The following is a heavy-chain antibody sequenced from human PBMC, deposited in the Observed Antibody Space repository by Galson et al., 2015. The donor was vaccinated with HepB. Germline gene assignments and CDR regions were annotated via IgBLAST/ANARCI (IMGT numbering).Heavy chain of an antibody. V-gene: IGHV3-30*03. D-gene: IGHD4-23*01. CDR1: GFTFNNYG. Sequence: SLRLSCAASGFTFNNYGMHWVRQAPGKGLDWVAVISYDGSNKYYADSVKGRFTISRDNSKNTVYLQMNSLRTEDTAVYYCARDYGANSNYYYYFGMDVWGQGTTVTVSS. CDR3: ARDYGANSNYYYYFGMDV. CDR2: ISYDGSNK. J-gene: IGHJ6*02.